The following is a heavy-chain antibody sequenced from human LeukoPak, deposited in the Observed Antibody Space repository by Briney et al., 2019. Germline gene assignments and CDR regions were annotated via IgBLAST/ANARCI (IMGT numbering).Heavy chain of an antibody. D-gene: IGHD3-22*01. CDR2: ISYDGSNK. CDR1: GFTFSSSG. CDR3: AKDSYDRSGYYYYYFAY. V-gene: IGHV3-30*18. Sequence: TGGSLRLPCAASGFTFSSSGMHWVRQAPGKGLEWVAVISYDGSNKYYADSVKGRFTISRDNSKNTLYLQMNSLRAGDTAVYYCAKDSYDRSGYYYYYFAYWGQGTQVTVSS. J-gene: IGHJ4*02.